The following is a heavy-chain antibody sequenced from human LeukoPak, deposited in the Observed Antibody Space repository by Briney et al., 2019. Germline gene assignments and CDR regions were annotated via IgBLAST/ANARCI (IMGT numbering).Heavy chain of an antibody. V-gene: IGHV1-18*01. D-gene: IGHD3-10*01. Sequence: ASVKVSCKAAGYPFISFGISWVRQAPGQGLEWMGWISAYNGKTEFAQRFQDRVTMTTDTSTTTAYMELRSLRSDDTAMYYCARDHEDVYGSGSYKLWGQGTRVTVSS. CDR1: GYPFISFG. J-gene: IGHJ4*02. CDR3: ARDHEDVYGSGSYKL. CDR2: ISAYNGKT.